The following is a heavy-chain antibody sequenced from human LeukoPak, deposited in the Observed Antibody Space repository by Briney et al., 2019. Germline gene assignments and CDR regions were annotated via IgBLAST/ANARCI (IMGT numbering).Heavy chain of an antibody. V-gene: IGHV1-2*02. CDR1: GGTFSNYA. D-gene: IGHD3-22*01. Sequence: ASVKVSCKASGGTFSNYAISWVRQAPGQGLEWLGGIIPNSGGTNYAQKFQGRVTMTRDTSISTAYMELSRLRSDDTAVYYCARAVSSGYYYSWGQGTLVTVSS. CDR3: ARAVSSGYYYS. J-gene: IGHJ4*02. CDR2: IIPNSGGT.